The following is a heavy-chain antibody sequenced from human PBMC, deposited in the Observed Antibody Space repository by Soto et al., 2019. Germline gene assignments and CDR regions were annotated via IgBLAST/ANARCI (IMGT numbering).Heavy chain of an antibody. Sequence: SETLSLTCTVSGVPVSSGSYYWSWIRQPPGKGLEWIGYVYYSGNTNYNPSLKSRVTISIDTSDNQFSLKLASVTAADTAVYYCAREIMGARYGLDVWGQGTTVTVSS. J-gene: IGHJ6*02. D-gene: IGHD2-8*01. V-gene: IGHV4-61*01. CDR3: AREIMGARYGLDV. CDR1: GVPVSSGSYY. CDR2: VYYSGNT.